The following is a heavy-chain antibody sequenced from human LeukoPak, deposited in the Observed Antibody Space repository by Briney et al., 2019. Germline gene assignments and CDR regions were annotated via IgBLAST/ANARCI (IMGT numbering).Heavy chain of an antibody. Sequence: SETLSLTCTVSGGSISSGGYYWSWIRQPPGKGLEWIGYIYHSGSTYYNPSLKSRVTISVDRSKNQFSLKLSSVTAADTAVYYCARYQEGYYYDSSASAFDIWGQGTMVTVSS. V-gene: IGHV4-30-2*01. D-gene: IGHD3-22*01. CDR2: IYHSGST. J-gene: IGHJ3*02. CDR1: GGSISSGGYY. CDR3: ARYQEGYYYDSSASAFDI.